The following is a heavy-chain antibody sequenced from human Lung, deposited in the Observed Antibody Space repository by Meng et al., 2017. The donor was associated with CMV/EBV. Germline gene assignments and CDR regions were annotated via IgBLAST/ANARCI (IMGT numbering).Heavy chain of an antibody. CDR1: GYTFSGYY. CDR3: PRGPIIMIEVAPYGMDV. CDR2: INPNSGDT. Sequence: ASXXVSXKASGYTFSGYYMHWVRQAPGQGLEWMGWINPNSGDTNYPQKFQGRVTMTMDTSISTAHMELSRLRSDDTAMYYCPRGPIIMIEVAPYGMDVLGQGXTVTVSS. D-gene: IGHD3-22*01. J-gene: IGHJ6*02. V-gene: IGHV1-2*02.